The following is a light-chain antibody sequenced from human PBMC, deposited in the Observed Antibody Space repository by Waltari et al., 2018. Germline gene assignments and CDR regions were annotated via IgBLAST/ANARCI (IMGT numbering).Light chain of an antibody. CDR3: SSTDSSGNLWV. CDR2: EDN. V-gene: IGLV3-10*01. J-gene: IGLJ3*02. CDR1: ALPRKY. Sequence: SYELTQPPSVSVFPGQTARITCSGDALPRKYACWYHQKSGQAPVLVIYEDNKRPSGIPERFSGSSSGTMATLTISGAQVEDEADYYCSSTDSSGNLWVFGGGTKLTVL.